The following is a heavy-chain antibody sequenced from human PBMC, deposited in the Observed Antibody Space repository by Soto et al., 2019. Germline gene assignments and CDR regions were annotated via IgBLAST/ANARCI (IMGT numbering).Heavy chain of an antibody. Sequence: QVQLVQSGAEVKKPGASVKVSCKASGYTFTSYGISWVRQAPGQGLEWMGWISAYNGDTNYAQNLQGRVSMTTDTSTSTACMEVRNLRSYDTAVYYCARRSYRDMDVWGQGTTVTVSS. V-gene: IGHV1-18*01. J-gene: IGHJ6*02. CDR3: ARRSYRDMDV. D-gene: IGHD3-10*01. CDR1: GYTFTSYG. CDR2: ISAYNGDT.